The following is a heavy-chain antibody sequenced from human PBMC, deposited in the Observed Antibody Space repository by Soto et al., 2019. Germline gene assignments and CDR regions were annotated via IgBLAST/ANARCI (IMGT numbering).Heavy chain of an antibody. CDR1: GGTFSSYP. V-gene: IGHV1-69*06. Sequence: QVQLVQSGAEVKKPGSSVKVSCGASGGTFSSYPINWVRQAPGQGLEWMGGIIPFFGTSNYAQKFQGRVTIPADKSTTTAYRELRSLRSEDTAVYYGAGVGHTTTYGMAVGGKGPTVTVPS. CDR3: AGVGHTTTYGMAV. D-gene: IGHD1-26*01. J-gene: IGHJ6*04. CDR2: IIPFFGTS.